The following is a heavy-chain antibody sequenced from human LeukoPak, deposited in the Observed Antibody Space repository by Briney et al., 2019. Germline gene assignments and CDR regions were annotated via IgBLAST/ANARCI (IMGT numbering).Heavy chain of an antibody. CDR1: TFTKAW. J-gene: IGHJ4*02. CDR3: STGDFDSTGFDY. CDR2: VKNRGDGMAT. Sequence: GGSLRLSCVLSTFTKAWMNWVRQAPGRGLEWVGRVKNRGDGMATDYAAPVKGRFTISRDDSKNTVFLQMNSLKTEDTAVYYCSTGDFDSTGFDYWGQGTLVSVSS. D-gene: IGHD3-22*01. V-gene: IGHV3-15*07.